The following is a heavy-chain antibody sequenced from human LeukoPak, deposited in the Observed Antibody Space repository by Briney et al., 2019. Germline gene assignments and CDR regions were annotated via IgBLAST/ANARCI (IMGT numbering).Heavy chain of an antibody. D-gene: IGHD3-22*01. V-gene: IGHV4-38-2*02. J-gene: IGHJ4*02. CDR2: IYHSGST. CDR3: ARVGVTLTYYYDSSGYLYFDY. Sequence: SGTLSLTCTVSGYSISSGYYWGWIRQPPGKGLEWIGSIYHSGSTYYNPSLKSRVTISVDTSKNQFSLKLSSVTAADTAVYYCARVGVTLTYYYDSSGYLYFDYWGQGTLVTVSS. CDR1: GYSISSGYY.